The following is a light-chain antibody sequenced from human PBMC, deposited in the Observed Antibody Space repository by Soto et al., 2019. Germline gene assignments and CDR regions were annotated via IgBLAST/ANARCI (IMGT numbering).Light chain of an antibody. Sequence: EIGMTQSPGTLSVSPGERATLSCRASQSVSSNLAWYQQKPGQAPRLLIYDASTRATGIPARFSGSGSGTEFTLTSASLQSEDFVLYYCQQYNKWPTFGQGTRLDIK. CDR1: QSVSSN. CDR2: DAS. V-gene: IGKV3-15*01. J-gene: IGKJ5*01. CDR3: QQYNKWPT.